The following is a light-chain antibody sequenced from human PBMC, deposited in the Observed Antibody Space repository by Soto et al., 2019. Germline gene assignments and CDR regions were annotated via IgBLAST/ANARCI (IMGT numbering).Light chain of an antibody. CDR1: QSVTSN. V-gene: IGKV3-15*01. Sequence: EIVMTQSPATLSVSPGEAATLSCRASQSVTSNLAWYQQKPGQAPRLLIYGASSRATDIPARFSGSGSGTEFILTISSLQSEDFALYYCQQYNNWPLTFGGGTKVDI. J-gene: IGKJ4*01. CDR3: QQYNNWPLT. CDR2: GAS.